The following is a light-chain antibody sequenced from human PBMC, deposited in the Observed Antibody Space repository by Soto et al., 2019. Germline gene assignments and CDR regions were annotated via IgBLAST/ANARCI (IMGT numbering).Light chain of an antibody. V-gene: IGKV3-20*01. Sequence: EIVLTQSPGTLSLSPGERATLSCRASQSVTSSYLAWYQQKPGQAPRLLIYGASSRATGIPDRFSGSGSGTDFTLTINRLEHEDFAVYYCQQYGSSSSWTFGQGTKVDFK. CDR3: QQYGSSSSWT. CDR2: GAS. CDR1: QSVTSSY. J-gene: IGKJ1*01.